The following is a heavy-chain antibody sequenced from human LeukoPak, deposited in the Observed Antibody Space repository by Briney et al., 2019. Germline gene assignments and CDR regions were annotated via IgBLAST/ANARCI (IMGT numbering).Heavy chain of an antibody. CDR1: GGSISSYY. V-gene: IGHV4-59*01. CDR3: ARATLVAVDY. Sequence: PSETLSLTCTVSGGSISSYYWSWIRQPPGKGLEWIGYIYYSGSTNYNPSLKSRVTISVDTSKNQFSLKLSSVTAADTAVYYCARATLVAVDYWGQGTLVTVSS. D-gene: IGHD5-12*01. CDR2: IYYSGST. J-gene: IGHJ4*02.